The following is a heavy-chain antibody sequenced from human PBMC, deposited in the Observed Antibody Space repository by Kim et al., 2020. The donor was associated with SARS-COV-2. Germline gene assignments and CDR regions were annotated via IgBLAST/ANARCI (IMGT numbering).Heavy chain of an antibody. Sequence: GGSLRLSCAASGFTFSSYAMHWVRQAPGKGLEWVAVISYDGSNKYYADSVKGRFTISRDNSKNTLYLQMNSLRAEDTAVYYCARDRRDYYDSSGPDAFD. CDR2: ISYDGSNK. CDR1: GFTFSSYA. CDR3: ARDRRDYYDSSGPDAFD. J-gene: IGHJ3*02. V-gene: IGHV3-30*04. D-gene: IGHD3-22*01.